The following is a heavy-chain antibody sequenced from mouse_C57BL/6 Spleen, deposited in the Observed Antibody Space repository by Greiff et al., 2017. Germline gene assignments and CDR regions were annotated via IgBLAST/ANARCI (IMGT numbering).Heavy chain of an antibody. CDR1: GYAFSSSW. D-gene: IGHD2-5*01. CDR3: AREHCSNYLAWFAY. J-gene: IGHJ3*01. Sequence: VQLQQSGPELVKPGASVKISCKASGYAFSSSWMNWVKQRPGKGLEWIGRIYPGDGDTNYNGKFKGKATLTADKSSSTAYMQLSSLTSEDSAVYFCAREHCSNYLAWFAYWGQGTLVTVSA. V-gene: IGHV1-82*01. CDR2: IYPGDGDT.